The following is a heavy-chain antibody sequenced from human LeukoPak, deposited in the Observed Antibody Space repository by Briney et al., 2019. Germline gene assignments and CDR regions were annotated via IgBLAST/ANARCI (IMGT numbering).Heavy chain of an antibody. CDR2: IDFSGST. V-gene: IGHV4-59*01. CDR1: GGSISSYY. Sequence: SETLPLTCTVSGGSISSYYWSWIRQPAGKGLEWIGYIDFSGSTNYNPSLKSRATISVDTSNNQFSLKLSSVTAADTAVYYCARAGGGAFDIWGQGTMVTVSS. J-gene: IGHJ3*02. D-gene: IGHD2-15*01. CDR3: ARAGGGAFDI.